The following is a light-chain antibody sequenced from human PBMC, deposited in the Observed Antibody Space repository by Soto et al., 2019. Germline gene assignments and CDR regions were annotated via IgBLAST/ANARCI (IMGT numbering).Light chain of an antibody. CDR3: NSYTSKSTGV. Sequence: ALTQPASVSGSPGQSITISCTGTSSDVGGYNYVSWYQQHPGKAPKLIIYEVSNRPSGVSNRFSGSKSGNTASLTISGLQAEDEADYYCNSYTSKSTGVFGTGTKVTVL. V-gene: IGLV2-14*01. CDR1: SSDVGGYNY. CDR2: EVS. J-gene: IGLJ1*01.